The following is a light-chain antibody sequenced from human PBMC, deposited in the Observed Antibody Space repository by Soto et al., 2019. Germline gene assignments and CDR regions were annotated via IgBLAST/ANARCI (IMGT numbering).Light chain of an antibody. J-gene: IGKJ1*01. CDR3: QQCSNWPRT. V-gene: IGKV3-11*01. CDR2: DAS. CDR1: QTVRNSY. Sequence: VLSQSLVTLSLPPEERDTLSCRSSQTVRNSYLAWYQQKPGQAPRLLIYDASNRATGIPARFSGSGSGTDFTLTISSLEPEDFAVYYCQQCSNWPRTFGEGTKVDI.